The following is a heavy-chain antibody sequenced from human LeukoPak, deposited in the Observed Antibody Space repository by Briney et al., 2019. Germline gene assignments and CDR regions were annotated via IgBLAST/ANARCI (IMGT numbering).Heavy chain of an antibody. V-gene: IGHV3-23*01. D-gene: IGHD3-22*01. CDR2: ISGSGGST. CDR3: AKEQSYYDSSGYYHSFDY. J-gene: IGHJ4*02. CDR1: GFTFSSYA. Sequence: GGSLRLSCAASGFTFSSYAMTWVRQAPGKGLEWVSVISGSGGSTYYADSVKGRFTISRDNSKNTLYLQMNSLRAEDTAVYYCAKEQSYYDSSGYYHSFDYWGQGTLVTVSS.